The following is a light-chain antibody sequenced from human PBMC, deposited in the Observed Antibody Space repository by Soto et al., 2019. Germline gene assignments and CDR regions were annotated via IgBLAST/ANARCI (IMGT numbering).Light chain of an antibody. CDR2: GAS. J-gene: IGKJ1*01. CDR3: QAFGRA. Sequence: MVWTQSAATLSLSPGESATLSCRASQKIDSRYIAWYQKKNGQAPRLLIYGASNRATGISDRFSGSGSVTDFTLTINRLEPEDFAVYYCQAFGRAFGQGTKVDI. V-gene: IGKV3-20*01. CDR1: QKIDSRY.